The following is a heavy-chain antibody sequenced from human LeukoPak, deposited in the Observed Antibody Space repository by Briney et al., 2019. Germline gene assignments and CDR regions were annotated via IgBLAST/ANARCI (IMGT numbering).Heavy chain of an antibody. D-gene: IGHD6-19*01. Sequence: PGGSLGLSCAASGFTFSCYAMHRVRQAPGKGLEWVAVISYDGSNKYYADSVKGRFTISRDNSKNTLYLQMNSLRAEDTAVYYCAREETVAGTEGAFDIWGQGTMVTVSS. CDR3: AREETVAGTEGAFDI. CDR2: ISYDGSNK. CDR1: GFTFSCYA. V-gene: IGHV3-30*04. J-gene: IGHJ3*02.